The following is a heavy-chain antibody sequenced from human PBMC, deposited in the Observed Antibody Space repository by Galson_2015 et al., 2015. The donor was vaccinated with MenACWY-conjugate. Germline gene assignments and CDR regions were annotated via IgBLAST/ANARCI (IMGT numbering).Heavy chain of an antibody. CDR1: GFTFSTYS. V-gene: IGHV3-21*01. J-gene: IGHJ4*01. CDR3: TRRTGGSDDY. D-gene: IGHD1-26*01. Sequence: SLRLSCAASGFTFSTYSMNWVRQAPGKGLEWVSSISSSSIYIYYTDSVKGRFTISRDNAKNSLYLQMNSLRVEDTAVYYCTRRTGGSDDYWGHGTLVTVSS. CDR2: ISSSSIYI.